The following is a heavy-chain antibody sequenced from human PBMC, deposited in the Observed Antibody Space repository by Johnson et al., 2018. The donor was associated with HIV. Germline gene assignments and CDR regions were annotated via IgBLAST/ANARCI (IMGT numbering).Heavy chain of an antibody. CDR1: GFTFSSYA. V-gene: IGHV3-30-3*01. Sequence: QVQLVESGGGVVQPGRSLRLSCAASGFTFSSYAMHWVRQAPGKGLEWVAVISYDGSNKYYADSVKGRFTISRDNSKTTLYLQMNSLRAEDTAVYYCAKDKSGRYYDSSGYSLDDAVDIWGQGTMVTVSS. CDR2: ISYDGSNK. D-gene: IGHD3-22*01. CDR3: AKDKSGRYYDSSGYSLDDAVDI. J-gene: IGHJ3*02.